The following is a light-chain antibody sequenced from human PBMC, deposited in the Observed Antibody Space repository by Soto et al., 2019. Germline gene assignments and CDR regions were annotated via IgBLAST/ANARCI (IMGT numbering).Light chain of an antibody. CDR3: QQYTSWT. J-gene: IGKJ1*01. CDR2: DAS. Sequence: DIQMTQSPSTLSASVGDRVTITCRASQRISSWLAWYQQKPGKAPKLLIYDASSLESGVPSRFSGSGSGTEFTLTISSLQPDDFATYYCQQYTSWTFGQGTKVEIK. CDR1: QRISSW. V-gene: IGKV1-5*01.